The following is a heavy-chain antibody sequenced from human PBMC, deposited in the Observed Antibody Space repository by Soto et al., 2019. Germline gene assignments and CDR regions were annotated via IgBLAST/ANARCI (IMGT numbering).Heavy chain of an antibody. J-gene: IGHJ4*02. D-gene: IGHD2-2*01. CDR3: ARDRHPYSTKYYFDY. CDR1: GFTFITYA. Sequence: GSLRLSCSASGFTFITYAMNWVRQPPLKGLEWVSSISGSGAYTYYADSVQGRFTISRDNSKNTLNLQMNSLRAEDTAVYYCARDRHPYSTKYYFDYWGQGTLVTVSS. V-gene: IGHV3-23*01. CDR2: ISGSGAYT.